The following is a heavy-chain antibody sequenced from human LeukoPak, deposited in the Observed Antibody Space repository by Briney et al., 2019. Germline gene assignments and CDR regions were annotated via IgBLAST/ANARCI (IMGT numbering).Heavy chain of an antibody. Sequence: SGASLRLSCAASGFTFSCYAMSWVRQAPGKGLEWVSAISGSGGSTYYADSVQGRFTISRDNSKNTLYLQMNSLRAEDTAVYYCAKSGLPSASPIYYYYYGMDVWGQGTTVTVSS. CDR1: GFTFSCYA. CDR2: ISGSGGST. D-gene: IGHD5/OR15-5a*01. CDR3: AKSGLPSASPIYYYYYGMDV. V-gene: IGHV3-23*01. J-gene: IGHJ6*02.